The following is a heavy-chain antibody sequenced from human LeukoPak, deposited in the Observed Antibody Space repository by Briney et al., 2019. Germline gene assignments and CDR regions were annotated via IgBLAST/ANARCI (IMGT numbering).Heavy chain of an antibody. CDR1: GGSISSYY. CDR3: AREVTYYDILTGYYDAFDI. Sequence: SETLSLTCTVSGGSISSYYWSWIRQPPGEGLEWIGYIYYSGSTNYNPSLKSRVTISVDTSKNQFSLKLSSVTAADTAVYYCAREVTYYDILTGYYDAFDIWGQGTMVTVSS. J-gene: IGHJ3*02. D-gene: IGHD3-9*01. CDR2: IYYSGST. V-gene: IGHV4-59*01.